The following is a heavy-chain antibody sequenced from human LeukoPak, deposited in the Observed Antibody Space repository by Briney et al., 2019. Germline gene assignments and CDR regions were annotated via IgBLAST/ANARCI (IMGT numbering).Heavy chain of an antibody. V-gene: IGHV4-59*01. CDR1: GVSISSYY. D-gene: IGHD2-21*02. Sequence: SETLSLTCTVSGVSISSYYWSWIRQPPGKGLEWIGYIYYSGSTNYNPSLKSRVTISVDTSKNQFSLKLSSVTAADTAVYYCARLSVVVTAIPGGAFDIWGKGTMVTVSS. J-gene: IGHJ3*02. CDR2: IYYSGST. CDR3: ARLSVVVTAIPGGAFDI.